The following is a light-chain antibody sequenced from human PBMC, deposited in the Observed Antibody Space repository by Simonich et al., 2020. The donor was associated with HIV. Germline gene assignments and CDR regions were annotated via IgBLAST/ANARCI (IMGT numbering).Light chain of an antibody. CDR3: QQYYSTPWT. V-gene: IGKV4-1*01. CDR1: QSVLYRSINKNY. J-gene: IGKJ1*01. Sequence: DIVMTQSPNSLAVSLGERATINCKSSQSVLYRSINKNYLAWYQQQPGQPPKLLFYWASTRESGVPDRFRGSGSGTDFTLTISSLQAEDVAIYYCQQYYSTPWTFGQGTKVEIK. CDR2: WAS.